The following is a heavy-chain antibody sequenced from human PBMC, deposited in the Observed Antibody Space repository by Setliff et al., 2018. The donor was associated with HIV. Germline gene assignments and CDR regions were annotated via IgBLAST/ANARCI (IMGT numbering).Heavy chain of an antibody. CDR3: AREFPGGTKGFDY. CDR2: IAPSSGGI. V-gene: IGHV1-46*01. Sequence: ASVKVSCKASGYTFTSYILHWVRQAAGQGLEWVGRIAPSSGGIHYAQKFQDRVTMTRDTSTSTVYTDLSRLRSEDTAVYYCAREFPGGTKGFDYWGQGTLVTVSS. J-gene: IGHJ4*02. D-gene: IGHD1-1*01. CDR1: GYTFTSYI.